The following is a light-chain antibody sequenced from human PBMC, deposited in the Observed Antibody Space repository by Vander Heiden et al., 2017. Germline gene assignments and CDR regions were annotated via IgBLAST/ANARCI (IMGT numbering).Light chain of an antibody. Sequence: YELPQPPSVSVSPGQTARITCSGDALPKQYAFWYQQKPGQAPVLVMYKDSERSSGIPDRFSGSSSGTTVTLTISGVQAEDEADYYCQSADSSGADVVFGGGTKLTVL. V-gene: IGLV3-25*03. CDR3: QSADSSGADVV. CDR2: KDS. J-gene: IGLJ2*01. CDR1: ALPKQY.